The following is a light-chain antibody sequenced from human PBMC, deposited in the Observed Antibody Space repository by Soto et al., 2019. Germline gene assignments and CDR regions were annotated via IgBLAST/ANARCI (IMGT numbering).Light chain of an antibody. J-gene: IGKJ4*02. CDR2: AAS. V-gene: IGKV1-39*01. Sequence: DIQMTQSPSALSASVGDRVTITCRASQSITNYLNWYQHKPGQAPNLLIYAASTLQAGVPSRFRGSGSGTDFTLTISSLHPEDFATYFCQQSNSSPPTFGGGTKVELK. CDR1: QSITNY. CDR3: QQSNSSPPT.